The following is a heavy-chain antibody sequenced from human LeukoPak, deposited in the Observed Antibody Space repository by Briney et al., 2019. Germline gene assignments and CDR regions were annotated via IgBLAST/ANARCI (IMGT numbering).Heavy chain of an antibody. V-gene: IGHV3-7*03. CDR2: INHNGNVN. D-gene: IGHD3-16*01. J-gene: IGHJ6*02. CDR1: GFTFTTYA. Sequence: GGSLRLSCAASGFTFTTYAMSWVRQAPGKGLEWVASINHNGNVNYYVDSVKGRFTISRDNAKNSLYLQMSNLRAEDTAVYFCARGGGLDVWGQGATVTVSS. CDR3: ARGGGLDV.